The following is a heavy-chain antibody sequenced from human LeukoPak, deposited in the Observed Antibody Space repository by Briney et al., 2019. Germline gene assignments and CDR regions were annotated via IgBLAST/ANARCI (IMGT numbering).Heavy chain of an antibody. Sequence: GASVTVSFKTSGYTFNNYGINWVRQAPGQGGGGVGWISGYIGNTNYAQKFQGRITMTIDTPTSTGYMELRSLTSDDTAVFYCARYGGGDTWYAHFGMDAWGRGTTVTVSS. CDR1: GYTFNNYG. D-gene: IGHD2-21*02. J-gene: IGHJ6*02. CDR2: ISGYIGNT. CDR3: ARYGGGDTWYAHFGMDA. V-gene: IGHV1-18*01.